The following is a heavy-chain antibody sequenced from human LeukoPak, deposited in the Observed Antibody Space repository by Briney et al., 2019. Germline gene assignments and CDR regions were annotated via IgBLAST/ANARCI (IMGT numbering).Heavy chain of an antibody. CDR2: TWFDGSHK. J-gene: IGHJ6*02. D-gene: IGHD2-2*01. CDR1: GFTFSSYG. V-gene: IGHV3-33*01. CDR3: ARDGCNSTTCFTTYGDGLDV. Sequence: GRALRLSCAASGFTFSSYGMHWVRQAPGKGLEWVALTWFDGSHKYYIESVKGRFTISRDNSKNTLYLQMNSLRADDTAVYFCARDGCNSTTCFTTYGDGLDVWGQGTAVTVSS.